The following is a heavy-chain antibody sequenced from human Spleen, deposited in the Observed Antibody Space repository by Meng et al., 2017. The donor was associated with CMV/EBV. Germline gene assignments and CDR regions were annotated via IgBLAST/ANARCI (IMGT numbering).Heavy chain of an antibody. CDR1: GFIFSSYG. Sequence: GESLKISCAASGFIFSSYGMHWVRQAPGKGLEWVAFIRYDGSDKYYGESVKGRFTISRDNSKNTLYLQMNSLRADDTAVYYCVREASDSGTFWGYDAFDIWGHGTMVTVSS. V-gene: IGHV3-30*02. J-gene: IGHJ3*02. CDR2: IRYDGSDK. CDR3: VREASDSGTFWGYDAFDI. D-gene: IGHD1-26*01.